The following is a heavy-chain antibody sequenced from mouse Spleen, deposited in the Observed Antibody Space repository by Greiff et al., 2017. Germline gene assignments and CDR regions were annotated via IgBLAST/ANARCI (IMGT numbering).Heavy chain of an antibody. CDR3: AREDGNYRYFDV. CDR2: IYPGDGDT. Sequence: VKLLESGPELVKPGASVKISCKASGYAFSSSWMNWVKQRPGQGLEWIGRIYPGDGDTNYNGKFKGKATLTADKSSSAAYMQLSSLTSVDSAVYFCAREDGNYRYFDVWGAGTTVTVSS. D-gene: IGHD2-1*01. CDR1: GYAFSSSW. V-gene: IGHV1-82*01. J-gene: IGHJ1*01.